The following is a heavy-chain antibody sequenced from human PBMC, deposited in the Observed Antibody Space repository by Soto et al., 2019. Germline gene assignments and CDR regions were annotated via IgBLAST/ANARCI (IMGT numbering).Heavy chain of an antibody. CDR2: INAGNGNT. J-gene: IGHJ4*02. Sequence: ASVKVSCKASGYTFTSYAMHWVRQAPGQRLEWMGWINAGNGNTKYSQKFQGRVTITRDTSASTAYMELSSLRSEDTAVYYCARDLDDRVVVADNPADWGQGTLVTVSS. CDR1: GYTFTSYA. D-gene: IGHD2-15*01. CDR3: ARDLDDRVVVADNPAD. V-gene: IGHV1-3*01.